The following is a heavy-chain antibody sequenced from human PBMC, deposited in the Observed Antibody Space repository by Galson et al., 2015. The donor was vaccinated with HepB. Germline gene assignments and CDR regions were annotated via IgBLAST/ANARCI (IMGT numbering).Heavy chain of an antibody. V-gene: IGHV3-15*01. D-gene: IGHD1-26*01. CDR1: GLTFNNAW. CDR2: IKKKADGGTT. CDR3: TTKGWGSGFGY. J-gene: IGHJ4*02. Sequence: SLRLSCAASGLTFNNAWMSWVRQAPGKGLEWVGRIKKKADGGTTDYAAPVKGRFTISRDDSGDTLYLQMNSLTTEDTAVYYCTTKGWGSGFGYWGQGTLVTVSS.